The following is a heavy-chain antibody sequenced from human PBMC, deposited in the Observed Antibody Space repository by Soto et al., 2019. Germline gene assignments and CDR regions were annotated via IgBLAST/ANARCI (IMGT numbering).Heavy chain of an antibody. V-gene: IGHV1-69*01. CDR1: GGTFSSYA. CDR3: ARSSEANDLYYYYGMDV. J-gene: IGHJ6*02. CDR2: IIPIFGTA. Sequence: QVQLVQSGAEVKKPGSSVKVSCKASGGTFSSYAISWVRQAPGQGLEWMGGIIPIFGTANYAEKFQGRVTITAEDSTSTAYMELSSLRSEDTAVYYCARSSEANDLYYYYGMDVWGQGTTVTVSS. D-gene: IGHD1-1*01.